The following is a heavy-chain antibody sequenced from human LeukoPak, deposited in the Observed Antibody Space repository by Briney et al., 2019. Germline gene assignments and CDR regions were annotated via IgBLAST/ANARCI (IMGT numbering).Heavy chain of an antibody. V-gene: IGHV4-34*01. Sequence: SVTLSLTCAVYGGSFSGYYWSWIRQPPGKGLEWIGEINHSGSTNYNPSLKSRVTISVDTSKNQFSLKLSSVTAADTAVYYCARSRGGSGYYLPFDYWGQGTLVTVSS. CDR2: INHSGST. J-gene: IGHJ4*02. CDR3: ARSRGGSGYYLPFDY. D-gene: IGHD3-22*01. CDR1: GGSFSGYY.